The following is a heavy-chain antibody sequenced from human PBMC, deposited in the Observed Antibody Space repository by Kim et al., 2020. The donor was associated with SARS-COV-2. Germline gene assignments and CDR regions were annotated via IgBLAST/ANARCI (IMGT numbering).Heavy chain of an antibody. Sequence: SETLSLTCTVSGDSFSSGDYYWSWIRQHPGKGLEWIGYIYNSGTTYYNPSLKSRLTISVDTSENQSSLKLSSVTAADTAVYYCERSSGYYWVSDYWGQGPLVTVSS. CDR3: ERSSGYYWVSDY. CDR1: GDSFSSGDYY. V-gene: IGHV4-31*03. CDR2: IYNSGTT. J-gene: IGHJ4*02. D-gene: IGHD3-22*01.